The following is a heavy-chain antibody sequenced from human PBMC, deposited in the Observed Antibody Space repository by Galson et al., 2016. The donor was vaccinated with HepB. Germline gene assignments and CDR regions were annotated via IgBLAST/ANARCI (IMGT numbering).Heavy chain of an antibody. J-gene: IGHJ4*02. Sequence: SLRLSCAGFSDSYMSWIRQAPGKGLEWVSFISSSGTYTKYADSVKGRCTISRDNAKNSLYLQMNSLRVEETAVYYCARGSQPPQWQLGGYFDYWGQGTLVTVSS. CDR2: ISSSGTYT. V-gene: IGHV3-11*06. D-gene: IGHD1-26*01. CDR3: ARGSQPPQWQLGGYFDY. CDR1: SDSY.